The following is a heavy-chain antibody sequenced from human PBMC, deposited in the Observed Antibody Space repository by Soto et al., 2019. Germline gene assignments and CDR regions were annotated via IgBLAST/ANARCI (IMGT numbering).Heavy chain of an antibody. CDR3: ANRAVGAFDI. J-gene: IGHJ3*02. CDR1: GFTFSSYA. V-gene: IGHV3-23*01. Sequence: GGSLRLSCAASGFTFSSYAMSWVRQAPGKGLEWVSAISGSGGSTSYADSVKGRFTISRDNSKNTLFLQMNSLRAEDTAVYYCANRAVGAFDIWGQGTMVTVSS. D-gene: IGHD1-26*01. CDR2: ISGSGGST.